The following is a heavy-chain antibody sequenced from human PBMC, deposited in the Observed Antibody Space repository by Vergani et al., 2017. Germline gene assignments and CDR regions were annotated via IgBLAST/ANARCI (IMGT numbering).Heavy chain of an antibody. Sequence: QVQLQESGPGLVKPSQTLSLTCTVSGGSISSGGYYWSWIRQHPGKGLEWIGYIYYSGSTYYNPSLKSRVTISVDTSKNQFSLKLSAVTAADTAVYYCADGNWGSKWFDPWGQGTLVTVSS. J-gene: IGHJ5*02. CDR2: IYYSGST. D-gene: IGHD7-27*01. CDR3: ADGNWGSKWFDP. CDR1: GGSISSGGYY. V-gene: IGHV4-31*03.